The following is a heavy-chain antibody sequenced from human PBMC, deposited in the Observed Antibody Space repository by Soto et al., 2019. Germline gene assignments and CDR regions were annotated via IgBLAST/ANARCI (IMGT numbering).Heavy chain of an antibody. Sequence: QVQLLQSGAEVKKPGSSVRVSCEASGGTFRTYAISWVRQAPGQGLEWMGEIIPIFGKVNYAQKFQGRVTSTADESTTTVYMDLRSLTSEDTAVYYCAKGAVAGTPTSYCYYGMDVWGQGTTVNVS. CDR3: AKGAVAGTPTSYCYYGMDV. CDR1: GGTFRTYA. D-gene: IGHD6-19*01. V-gene: IGHV1-69*12. J-gene: IGHJ6*02. CDR2: IIPIFGKV.